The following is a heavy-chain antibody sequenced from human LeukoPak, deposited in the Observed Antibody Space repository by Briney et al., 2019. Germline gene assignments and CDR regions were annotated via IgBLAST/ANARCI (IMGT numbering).Heavy chain of an antibody. CDR1: GFTFDDYA. V-gene: IGHV3-9*01. Sequence: GGSLRLSCAASGFTFDDYAMHWVRQAPGKGLEWVSGISWNSGSIGYADSVKGRFTISRDNAKNSLYLQMNSLRAEGTALYYCAKAPHPNYYGSGRYFDYWGQGTLVTVSS. D-gene: IGHD3-10*01. CDR2: ISWNSGSI. CDR3: AKAPHPNYYGSGRYFDY. J-gene: IGHJ4*02.